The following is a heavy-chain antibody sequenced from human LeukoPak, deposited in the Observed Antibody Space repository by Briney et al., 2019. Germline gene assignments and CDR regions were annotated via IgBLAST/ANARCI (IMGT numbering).Heavy chain of an antibody. CDR2: INPNSGGT. CDR1: EYTFTGYY. Sequence: ASVKVSCKASEYTFTGYYVHWVRQAPGQGLEWMGWINPNSGGTNYAQKFQGRVTMTRDTSISTAYMELSRLRSDDTAVYYCARDQAWGYDFWRGSISPSYYFDYWGQGTLVTVSS. V-gene: IGHV1-2*02. CDR3: ARDQAWGYDFWRGSISPSYYFDY. J-gene: IGHJ4*02. D-gene: IGHD3-3*01.